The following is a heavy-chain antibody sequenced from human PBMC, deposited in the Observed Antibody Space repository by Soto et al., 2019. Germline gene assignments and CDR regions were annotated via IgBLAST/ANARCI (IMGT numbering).Heavy chain of an antibody. V-gene: IGHV3-64*01. CDR1: GFTFSSYA. J-gene: IGHJ4*02. CDR3: AREMWELKGGPSYFDY. D-gene: IGHD1-26*01. CDR2: ISSNGGST. Sequence: PGGSLRLSCAASGFTFSSYAMHWVRQAPGKGLEYVSAISSNGGSTYYANSVKGRFTISRDNSKNTLYLQMGSLRAEDMAVYYCAREMWELKGGPSYFDYWGQGTLVTVSS.